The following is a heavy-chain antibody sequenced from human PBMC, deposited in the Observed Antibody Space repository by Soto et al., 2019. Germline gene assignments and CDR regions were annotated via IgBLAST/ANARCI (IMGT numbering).Heavy chain of an antibody. CDR1: GFSISSYY. CDR2: IYYSGST. Sequence: TLETLSLTCTFSGFSISSYYWTLIRQPPGKGLEWIGYIYYSGSTNYNPSLKSRVTISVDTSKNQFSLKLSSVPAADTAVYYCARQGYKYFDWLLYVWGQGTLVTVSS. V-gene: IGHV4-59*08. J-gene: IGHJ4*02. CDR3: ARQGYKYFDWLLYV. D-gene: IGHD3-9*01.